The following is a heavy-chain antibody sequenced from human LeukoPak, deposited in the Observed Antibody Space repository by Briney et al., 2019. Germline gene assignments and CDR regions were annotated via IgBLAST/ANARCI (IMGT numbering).Heavy chain of an antibody. CDR3: YGGDAEN. Sequence: PGGSLTLSCVGSGFTFSSYWMHWVRQAPGKGLVWVSRINTDGSSTRYADSVKGRFTISRDNAKSTLYLQMNSLRAEDTAVYYCYGGDAENWGQGTLVTVSS. CDR1: GFTFSSYW. D-gene: IGHD2-21*01. J-gene: IGHJ1*01. CDR2: INTDGSST. V-gene: IGHV3-74*01.